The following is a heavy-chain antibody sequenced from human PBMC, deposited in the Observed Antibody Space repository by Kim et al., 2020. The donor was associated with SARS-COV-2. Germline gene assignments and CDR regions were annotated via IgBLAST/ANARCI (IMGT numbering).Heavy chain of an antibody. D-gene: IGHD3-10*01. J-gene: IGHJ4*02. Sequence: GGSLRLSCAASGFTFSSYSMNWVRQAPGKGLEWVSSISSSSSYIYYADSVKGRFTISRDNAKNSLYLQMNSLRAEDTAEDYCARDFLEDATMDRGVTSFDYWGQETTVTVSS. CDR3: ARDFLEDATMDRGVTSFDY. V-gene: IGHV3-21*01. CDR1: GFTFSSYS. CDR2: ISSSSSYI.